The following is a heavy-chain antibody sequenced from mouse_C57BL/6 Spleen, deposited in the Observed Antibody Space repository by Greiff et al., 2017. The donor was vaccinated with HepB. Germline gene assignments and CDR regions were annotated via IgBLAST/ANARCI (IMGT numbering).Heavy chain of an antibody. D-gene: IGHD2-4*01. V-gene: IGHV3-1*01. J-gene: IGHJ4*01. CDR2: ISYSGST. CDR3: ARNDYDGYAMDY. Sequence: EVKVEESGPGMVKPSQSLSLTCTVTGYSITSGYDWHWIRHFPGNKLEWMGYISYSGSTNYNPSLKSRISITHDTSKNHFFLKLNSVTTEDTATYYCARNDYDGYAMDYWGQGTSVTVSS. CDR1: GYSITSGYD.